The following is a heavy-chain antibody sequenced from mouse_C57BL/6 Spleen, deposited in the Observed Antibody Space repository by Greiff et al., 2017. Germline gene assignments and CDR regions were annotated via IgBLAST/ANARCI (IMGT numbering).Heavy chain of an antibody. D-gene: IGHD1-1*01. V-gene: IGHV1-9*01. CDR2: ILPGSGST. CDR1: GYTFTGYW. J-gene: IGHJ2*01. Sequence: QVQLQQSGAELMKPGASVKLSCKATGYTFTGYWIEWVKQRPGHGLEWIGEILPGSGSTNYNEKFKGKATFTADTSSNTAYMQLSSLTTEDSAIYYCARRVYYGSSYPLYFDYWGQGTTLTVSS. CDR3: ARRVYYGSSYPLYFDY.